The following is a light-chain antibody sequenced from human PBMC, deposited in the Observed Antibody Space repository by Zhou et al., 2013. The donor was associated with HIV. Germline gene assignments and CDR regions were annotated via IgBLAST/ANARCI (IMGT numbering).Light chain of an antibody. CDR2: KAS. Sequence: AIQMTQSPSSLSASVGDRVTITCRASQVIRNDLGWYQQKPGKAPKVLIYKASTLESGVPSRFSGSGSGTEFTLTISSLQPDDFGTYYCQQCNSYPYTFGQGTKLEIK. CDR3: QQCNSYPYT. J-gene: IGKJ2*01. V-gene: IGKV1-13*02. CDR1: QVIRND.